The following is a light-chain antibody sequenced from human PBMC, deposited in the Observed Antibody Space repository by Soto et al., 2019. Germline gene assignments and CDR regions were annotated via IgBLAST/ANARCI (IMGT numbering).Light chain of an antibody. Sequence: DIQMTQSPSTLSASVGDRVTITCRASQSISSRLAWYQQKPGKAPELLIYDASSLEGGVPSRFSGSGSGTEFTLTISSLQPDDFATYYCQQYNTFAWAFGEGTRVEIK. CDR2: DAS. J-gene: IGKJ1*01. V-gene: IGKV1-5*01. CDR3: QQYNTFAWA. CDR1: QSISSR.